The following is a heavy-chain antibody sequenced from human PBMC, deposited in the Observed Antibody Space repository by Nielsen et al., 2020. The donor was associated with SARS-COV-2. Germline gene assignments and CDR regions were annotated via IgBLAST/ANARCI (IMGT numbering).Heavy chain of an antibody. V-gene: IGHV4-34*01. CDR2: INHSGST. D-gene: IGHD2-2*01. Sequence: SETLSLTCAVYGGSFSGYYWSWIRQPQGKGLEWIGEINHSGSTNYNPSLKSRVTISVDTSKNQFSLKLSSVTAADTAVYYCARLRVVPALYYYYGMDVWGQGTTVTVSS. J-gene: IGHJ6*02. CDR1: GGSFSGYY. CDR3: ARLRVVPALYYYYGMDV.